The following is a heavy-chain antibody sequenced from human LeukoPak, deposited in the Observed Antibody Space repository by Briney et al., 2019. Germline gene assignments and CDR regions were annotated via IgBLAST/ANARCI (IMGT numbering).Heavy chain of an antibody. CDR1: GFTFSSYS. Sequence: GGSLRLSCAVSGFTFSSYSMNWVRQAPGKGLEWVSSISSSSSYIYYADSVKGRFTISRDNAKNSLYLQMNSLRAEDTAVYYCARGGDLSYFDYWGQGTLVTVSS. V-gene: IGHV3-21*01. J-gene: IGHJ4*02. CDR3: ARGGDLSYFDY. CDR2: ISSSSSYI. D-gene: IGHD7-27*01.